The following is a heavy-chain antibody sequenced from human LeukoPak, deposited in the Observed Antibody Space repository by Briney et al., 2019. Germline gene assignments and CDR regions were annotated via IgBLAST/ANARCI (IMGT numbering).Heavy chain of an antibody. J-gene: IGHJ4*02. V-gene: IGHV4-59*01. CDR3: ARSAGRYNWNPMDY. CDR1: GGSISNYC. D-gene: IGHD1-20*01. Sequence: SETLSLTCTVSGGSISNYCWSWIRQPPGKGLEWIGYIYYSGNTNYNPSLKSRLTISVDTSKNQLSLKLSSVTAADTAVYYCARSAGRYNWNPMDYWGQGTLVTVSS. CDR2: IYYSGNT.